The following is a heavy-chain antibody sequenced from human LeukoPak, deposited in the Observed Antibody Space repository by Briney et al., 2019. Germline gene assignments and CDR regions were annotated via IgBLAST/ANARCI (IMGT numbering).Heavy chain of an antibody. V-gene: IGHV4-4*07. CDR1: GGSISSYY. CDR3: ARESGSYLYYYYYYCMDV. CDR2: IYTSGST. Sequence: PSETLSLTCAVSGGSISSYYWSWIRQPAGKGLEWIGRIYTSGSTNYNPSLKSRVTMSVDTSKNQFSLKLSSVTAADTAVYYCARESGSYLYYYYYYCMDVWGKGTTVTVSS. D-gene: IGHD1-26*01. J-gene: IGHJ6*03.